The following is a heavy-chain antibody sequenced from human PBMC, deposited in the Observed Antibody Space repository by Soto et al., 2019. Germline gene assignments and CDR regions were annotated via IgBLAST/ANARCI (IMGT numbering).Heavy chain of an antibody. CDR1: GYTFTGYY. Sequence: EASVKLSCKASGYTFTGYYMHWVRQAPGQGLEWMGWINPNSGGTNYAQKFQGWVTMTRDTSISTAYMELSRLRSDDTAVSYCARGGCSCTSCNDWFYPWGQETLFTIAS. V-gene: IGHV1-2*04. CDR2: INPNSGGT. J-gene: IGHJ5*02. D-gene: IGHD2-2*01. CDR3: ARGGCSCTSCNDWFYP.